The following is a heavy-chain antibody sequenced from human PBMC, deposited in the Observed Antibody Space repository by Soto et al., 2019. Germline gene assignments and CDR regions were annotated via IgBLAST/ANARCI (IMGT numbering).Heavy chain of an antibody. Sequence: ASVKVSCKASGYTFTDSHIHWVRQAPGQGLEWMGWINPDTGDRNYAQRFQGRLTLTRDTSITTAYMALTRLTSDDTAVYFCARAYDLASDSSGQAPLDTVSS. CDR3: ARAYDLASDS. CDR1: GYTFTDSH. CDR2: INPDTGDR. D-gene: IGHD3-3*01. J-gene: IGHJ4*02. V-gene: IGHV1-2*02.